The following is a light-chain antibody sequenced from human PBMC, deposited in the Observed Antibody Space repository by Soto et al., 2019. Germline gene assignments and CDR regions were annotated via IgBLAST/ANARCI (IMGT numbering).Light chain of an antibody. CDR1: QNVNTY. CDR2: DAS. J-gene: IGKJ4*01. CDR3: HQRYNWLT. Sequence: IVLTQSPATLSLSPGERATLSCRASQNVNTYLAWYQQKPGQAPRLLIYDASNRATGIPARFSGSGSGTDFTLTISSLEPEDFAVYYCHQRYNWLTFGGGTKVEIK. V-gene: IGKV3-11*01.